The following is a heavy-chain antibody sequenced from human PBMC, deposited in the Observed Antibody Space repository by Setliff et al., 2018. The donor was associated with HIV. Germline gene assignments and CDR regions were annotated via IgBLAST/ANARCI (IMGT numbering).Heavy chain of an antibody. Sequence: PSETLSLTCSVSGGSINRGTYYWTWIRQSAGKGLEWIGHIYITGDTDYNPSLKSRVTISVDTSKNQFFLKLSSVTAADSAVYYCARQIWNESPCYGFDPWGQGTLVTVSS. V-gene: IGHV4-61*10. CDR1: GGSINRGTYY. CDR2: IYITGDT. D-gene: IGHD3-10*01. J-gene: IGHJ5*02. CDR3: ARQIWNESPCYGFDP.